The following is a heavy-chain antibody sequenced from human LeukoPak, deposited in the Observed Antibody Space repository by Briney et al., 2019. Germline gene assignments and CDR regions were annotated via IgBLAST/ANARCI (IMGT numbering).Heavy chain of an antibody. V-gene: IGHV4-39*01. J-gene: IGHJ4*02. CDR3: ACLPGPDYSIDY. D-gene: IGHD4-11*01. CDR2: IYYSGTT. Sequence: SETLSLTCTVSGGSITRSSYWWGWFRQPPGKGLEGIGSIYYSGTTSYSGTTPYTPSLKRRLTMSVDTSSEQLSLKLNSVTAADSAISSCACLPGPDYSIDYWGQGSLVTVSS. CDR1: GGSITRSSYW.